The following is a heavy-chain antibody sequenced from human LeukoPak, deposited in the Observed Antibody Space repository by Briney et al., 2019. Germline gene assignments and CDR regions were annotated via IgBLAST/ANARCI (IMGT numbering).Heavy chain of an antibody. J-gene: IGHJ4*02. CDR2: INSDGSST. CDR1: GFTFSSYW. CDR3: ARDPGYCSSPSCHAHYFDY. V-gene: IGHV3-74*01. D-gene: IGHD2-2*01. Sequence: GGSLRLSCAASGFTFSSYWMHWVRQAPGKGLVWVSRINSDGSSTSYADSVKGRFTISRDNAKNTLYLQMNSLRAEDTAVYYCARDPGYCSSPSCHAHYFDYWGQGTLVTVSS.